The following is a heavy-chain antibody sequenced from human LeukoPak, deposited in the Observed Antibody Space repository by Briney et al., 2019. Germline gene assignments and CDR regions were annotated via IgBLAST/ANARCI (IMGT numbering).Heavy chain of an antibody. V-gene: IGHV1-69*05. CDR3: ANGPGTYDFWSGHDY. Sequence: GASVKVSCKASGGTFSSYAIGWVRQAPGQGLGWMGGIIPIFGTANYAQKFQGRVTITTDESTSTAYMELSSLRSEDTAVYYCANGPGTYDFWSGHDYWGQGTLVTVSS. D-gene: IGHD3-3*01. CDR1: GGTFSSYA. CDR2: IIPIFGTA. J-gene: IGHJ4*02.